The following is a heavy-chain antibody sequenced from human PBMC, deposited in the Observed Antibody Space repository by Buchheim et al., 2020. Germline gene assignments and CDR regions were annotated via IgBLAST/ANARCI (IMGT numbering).Heavy chain of an antibody. V-gene: IGHV3-21*01. J-gene: IGHJ6*02. CDR2: ISSSSSYI. D-gene: IGHD3-3*01. CDR3: AKDYGVSYDFWTGSGMDV. Sequence: EVQLVESGGGLVKPGGSLRLSCAASGFTFSSYSMNWVRQAPGKGLEWVSSISSSSSYIYYAASVKGRFTISRDNAKNSLYLQMNSLRAEDTAVYYCAKDYGVSYDFWTGSGMDVWGQGTT. CDR1: GFTFSSYS.